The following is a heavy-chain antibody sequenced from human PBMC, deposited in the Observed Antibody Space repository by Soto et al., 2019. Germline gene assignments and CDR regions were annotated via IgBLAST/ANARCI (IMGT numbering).Heavy chain of an antibody. V-gene: IGHV4-4*07. CDR1: GGSISGYY. D-gene: IGHD6-6*01. CDR2: ICTSGST. J-gene: IGHJ4*02. CDR3: ARDHGYSSSFFDY. Sequence: PSETLSLTCTVSGGSISGYYWSWIRQPAGKGLEWIGRICTSGSTNYNPSLKSRVTMSVDTSKNQFSLKLSSVTAADTAVYYCARDHGYSSSFFDYWGQGTLVTVSS.